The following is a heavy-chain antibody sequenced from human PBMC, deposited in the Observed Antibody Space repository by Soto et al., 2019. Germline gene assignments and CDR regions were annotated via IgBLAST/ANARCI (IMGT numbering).Heavy chain of an antibody. CDR2: INWNGGST. CDR1: GFTFDDYG. Sequence: GGSLRLSCAASGFTFDDYGMSWVRQAPGKGLEWVSGINWNGGSTGYADSVKGRFTISRDNAKNSLYLQMNSLRAEDTALYHCARGSRGISGYYYYMDVWGKGTTVTVSS. J-gene: IGHJ6*03. D-gene: IGHD3-16*01. V-gene: IGHV3-20*01. CDR3: ARGSRGISGYYYYMDV.